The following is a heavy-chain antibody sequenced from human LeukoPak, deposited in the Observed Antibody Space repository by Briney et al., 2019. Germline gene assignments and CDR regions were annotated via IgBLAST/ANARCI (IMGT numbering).Heavy chain of an antibody. CDR2: IFYSGST. CDR3: ASVGRGSGSYRPPDY. V-gene: IGHV4-39*07. Sequence: PSETLSLTCTVSGVSISSRSYYWGWIRQPPGKGLEWIGNIFYSGSTYYNPSLESRVTISVDTSKNQFSLKLSSVTAADTAVYYCASVGRGSGSYRPPDYWGQGTLVTVSS. J-gene: IGHJ4*02. CDR1: GVSISSRSYY. D-gene: IGHD3-10*01.